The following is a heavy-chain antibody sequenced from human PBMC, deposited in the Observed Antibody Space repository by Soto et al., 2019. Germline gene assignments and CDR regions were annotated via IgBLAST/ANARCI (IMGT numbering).Heavy chain of an antibody. V-gene: IGHV1-69*06. CDR2: IIPIFGTA. J-gene: IGHJ6*02. Sequence: SVKVSCKASEGPFGGFPIGWGRQPPEKGLEWMGGIIPIFGTANYAQKLKGRVTITADKSTSTAYMELSSLRSEDTAVYYCARGGTTEGYYYGMDVWGQGTTVTVSS. D-gene: IGHD1-7*01. CDR1: EGPFGGFP. CDR3: ARGGTTEGYYYGMDV.